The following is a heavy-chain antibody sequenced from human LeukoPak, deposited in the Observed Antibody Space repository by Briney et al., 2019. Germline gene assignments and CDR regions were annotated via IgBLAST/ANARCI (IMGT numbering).Heavy chain of an antibody. CDR2: ISSSGSTI. Sequence: GGSLRLSCAASGFTFSSYEMNWVRQAPGKGLEWVSYISSSGSTIDYADSVKGRFTISRDNAKNSLYLQMNSLRAEDTAVYYCARGYGYGYNWFDPWGQGTLVTVSS. CDR3: ARGYGYGYNWFDP. CDR1: GFTFSSYE. D-gene: IGHD5-18*01. V-gene: IGHV3-48*03. J-gene: IGHJ5*02.